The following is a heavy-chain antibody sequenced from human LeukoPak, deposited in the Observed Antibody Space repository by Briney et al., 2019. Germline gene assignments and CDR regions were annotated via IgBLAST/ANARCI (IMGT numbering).Heavy chain of an antibody. J-gene: IGHJ4*02. D-gene: IGHD3-10*01. V-gene: IGHV3-30*03. CDR2: ISYDGSNK. CDR3: AIYGSGEIDY. Sequence: PGRSLRLSCAASGFTFSSYGMYWVRQAPGKGLEWVAVISYDGSNKYYADSVKGRFTISRDNSKNTLYLQMNSLRAEDTAVYYCAIYGSGEIDYWGQGTLVTVSS. CDR1: GFTFSSYG.